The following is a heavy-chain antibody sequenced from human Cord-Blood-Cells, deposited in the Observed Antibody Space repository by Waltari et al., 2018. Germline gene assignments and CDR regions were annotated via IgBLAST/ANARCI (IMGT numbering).Heavy chain of an antibody. V-gene: IGHV1-69*01. D-gene: IGHD1-1*01. CDR3: ARDGAGTTGGYAVDI. CDR1: GGTFSSYA. Sequence: QVQLVQSGAEVKKPGSSVKVSCKASGGTFSSYAISWVRQAPGQGLEWMGAIIPICGTANYAQKSQGRVTMTSDESTSTPYMELRSLGSEDTAVYYCARDGAGTTGGYAVDIWGQGTMVTVSS. CDR2: IIPICGTA. J-gene: IGHJ3*02.